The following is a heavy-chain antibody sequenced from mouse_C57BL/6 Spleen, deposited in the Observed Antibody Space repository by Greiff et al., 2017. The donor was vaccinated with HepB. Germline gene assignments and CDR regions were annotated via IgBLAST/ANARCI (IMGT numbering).Heavy chain of an antibody. J-gene: IGHJ4*01. V-gene: IGHV1-80*01. CDR3: ARRAAQASMDY. CDR1: GYAFSSYW. Sequence: VQLQQSGAELVKPGASVKISCKASGYAFSSYWMNWVKQRPGKGLEWIGQIYPGDGDTNYNGKFKGKATLTADKSSSTAYMQLSSLTSEDSAVYFCARRAAQASMDYWGQGTSVTVSS. CDR2: IYPGDGDT. D-gene: IGHD3-2*02.